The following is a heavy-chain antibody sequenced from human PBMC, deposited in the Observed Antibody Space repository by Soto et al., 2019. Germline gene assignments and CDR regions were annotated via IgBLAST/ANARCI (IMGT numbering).Heavy chain of an antibody. D-gene: IGHD1-26*01. CDR3: ARDLDSGSYYFDY. Sequence: QVQLVQSGAEVKKPGASLKVSCKASGYTFSSYGISWVRQAPGQGLEWMGWISAYTGKTNYAQKLQGRVTMTTDTSTSTAYMEVRSPRSDDTAVYYCARDLDSGSYYFDYWGQGTLVTVSS. V-gene: IGHV1-18*04. CDR1: GYTFSSYG. J-gene: IGHJ4*02. CDR2: ISAYTGKT.